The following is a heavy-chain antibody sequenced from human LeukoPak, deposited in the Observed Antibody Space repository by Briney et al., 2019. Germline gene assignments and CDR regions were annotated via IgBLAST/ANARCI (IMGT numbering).Heavy chain of an antibody. CDR2: IKTSNT. V-gene: IGHV4-61*02. D-gene: IGHD3-16*01. CDR3: ARVPDWTYVPDR. Sequence: SETLSLTCTVSGGSISSDRFYWTWVRQPAGKGLEWIGRIKTSNTNYNPSLKSRVSISLDTSTNQFSLKLSSLTAADTAVYYCARVPDWTYVPDRWGQGTLVTVSS. J-gene: IGHJ5*02. CDR1: GGSISSDRFY.